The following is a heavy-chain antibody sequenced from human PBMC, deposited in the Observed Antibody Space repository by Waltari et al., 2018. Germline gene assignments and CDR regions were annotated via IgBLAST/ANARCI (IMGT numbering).Heavy chain of an antibody. D-gene: IGHD1-26*01. Sequence: EVRLVESGGGLVQPGGSLRLSCAASGFTFNIYWVHWVRHAPGKGLVWVAYVNNEGTHTAYVDAVKGRFTASRDNAKNTLYLQMNSLRVEDTAVYYCARGGLAGATPDYWGQGTLVTVSS. CDR3: ARGGLAGATPDY. J-gene: IGHJ4*02. CDR1: GFTFNIYW. V-gene: IGHV3-74*03. CDR2: VNNEGTHT.